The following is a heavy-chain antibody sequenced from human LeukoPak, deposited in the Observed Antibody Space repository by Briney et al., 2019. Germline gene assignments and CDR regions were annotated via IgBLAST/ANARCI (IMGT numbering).Heavy chain of an antibody. V-gene: IGHV3-11*04. Sequence: GGSLRLSCAASGFTFSDYYMSWIRQAPGKGLEWISYISTRGTTIYYADSVRGRFTISRGNANNSLFLQMNSLRAEDTAVYYCATVQFLEWLPDWGQGILVTV. CDR1: GFTFSDYY. CDR2: ISTRGTTI. CDR3: ATVQFLEWLPD. D-gene: IGHD3-3*01. J-gene: IGHJ4*02.